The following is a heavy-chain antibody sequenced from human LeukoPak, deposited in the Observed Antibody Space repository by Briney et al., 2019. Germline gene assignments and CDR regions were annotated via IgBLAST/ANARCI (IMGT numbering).Heavy chain of an antibody. Sequence: PSETLSLTCAVYGGSFSGYYWSWIRQPPGKGLEWIGEINHSGSTNYNPSLKSRVTISVDTSKNQFSLKLSSVTAADTAVYYCARDRLYSYYYDSSGYYRGAFDIWGQGTMVTVSS. V-gene: IGHV4-34*01. CDR2: INHSGST. J-gene: IGHJ3*02. D-gene: IGHD3-22*01. CDR3: ARDRLYSYYYDSSGYYRGAFDI. CDR1: GGSFSGYY.